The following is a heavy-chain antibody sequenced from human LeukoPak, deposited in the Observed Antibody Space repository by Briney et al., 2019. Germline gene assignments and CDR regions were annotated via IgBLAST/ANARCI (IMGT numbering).Heavy chain of an antibody. Sequence: AASVKVSCKAFGYTFTGYYMHWVQQAPGQGPEWMGWINPNSGGTNYAQKFQGRVTMTRDTSISTVYMELSRLRSDDTAVFYCARGLAAALGYFDYWGQGTLVTVSS. CDR2: INPNSGGT. CDR1: GYTFTGYY. D-gene: IGHD2-15*01. CDR3: ARGLAAALGYFDY. V-gene: IGHV1-2*03. J-gene: IGHJ4*02.